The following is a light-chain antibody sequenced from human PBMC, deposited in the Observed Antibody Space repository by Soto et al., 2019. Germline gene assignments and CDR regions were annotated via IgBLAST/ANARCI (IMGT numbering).Light chain of an antibody. CDR1: QGISSY. J-gene: IGKJ4*01. CDR3: QQVNVYPST. CDR2: DAS. Sequence: IRLTQSPSSLSASVGDRVTITCGASQGISSYLGWYQQKPGKAPNLLIYDASTLHSGVPSRFSGGGYGTDFTLTISSLQPEDFATYYCQQVNVYPSTFGGGTKVDIK. V-gene: IGKV1-9*01.